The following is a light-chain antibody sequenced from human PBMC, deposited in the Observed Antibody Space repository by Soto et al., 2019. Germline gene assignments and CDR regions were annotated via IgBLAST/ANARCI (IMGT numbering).Light chain of an antibody. V-gene: IGLV3-21*02. CDR3: ALWDSSNDHVG. J-gene: IGLJ2*01. CDR1: NIGRKS. CDR2: DDR. Sequence: SYELTQPPSVSGAPGQTARITCSGSNIGRKSVHWYQQKPGQAPVVLVYDDRDRPSGIPERFSGSNSGNTATLTISRVEAGDEADYYCALWDSSNDHVGFGGGTKLTVL.